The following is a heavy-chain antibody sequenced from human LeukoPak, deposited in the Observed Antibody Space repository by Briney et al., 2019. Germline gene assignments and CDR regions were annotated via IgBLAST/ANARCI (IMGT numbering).Heavy chain of an antibody. V-gene: IGHV3-7*02. Sequence: PGGSLRLSCAASGFTFSSFWMTWVRQAPGKGLEWVANIKPDGSEKYYVDSVKGRFTISRDNAKNSLYLQMNSLRAEDTAVYYCAGSRGLDYWGQGTLVTVSS. D-gene: IGHD2-15*01. J-gene: IGHJ4*02. CDR2: IKPDGSEK. CDR1: GFTFSSFW. CDR3: AGSRGLDY.